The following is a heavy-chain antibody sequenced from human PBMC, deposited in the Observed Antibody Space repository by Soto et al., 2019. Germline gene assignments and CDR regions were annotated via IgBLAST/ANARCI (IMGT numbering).Heavy chain of an antibody. CDR2: IIPIFGTA. CDR1: GGTFSSYA. V-gene: IGHV1-69*12. D-gene: IGHD6-13*01. J-gene: IGHJ6*02. Sequence: QVQLVQSGAEVKKPGSSVKVSCKASGGTFSSYAISWVRQAPGQGLEWMGGIIPIFGTANYAQKFQGRVTITADESTSTAYMELSSLRADDTAVYYCAIKGAQQLADHYYDYYGMDVWGQGTTVTVSS. CDR3: AIKGAQQLADHYYDYYGMDV.